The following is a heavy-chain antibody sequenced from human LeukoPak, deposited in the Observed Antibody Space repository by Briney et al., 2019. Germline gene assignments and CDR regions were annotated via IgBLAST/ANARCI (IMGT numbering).Heavy chain of an antibody. D-gene: IGHD6-13*01. CDR3: ARDRSSSWYSNPNY. V-gene: IGHV3-48*01. CDR2: ISSSRSTI. Sequence: GGSLRLSCAASGFTFSSYSMNWVRQAPGKGLEWVSYISSSRSTIYYADSVKGRFTISRDNAKNSLYLQMNSLRAEDTAVYYCARDRSSSWYSNPNYWGQGTLVTVSS. CDR1: GFTFSSYS. J-gene: IGHJ4*02.